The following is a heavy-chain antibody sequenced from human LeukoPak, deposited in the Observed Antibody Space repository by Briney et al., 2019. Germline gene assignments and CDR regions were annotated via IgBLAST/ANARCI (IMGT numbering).Heavy chain of an antibody. CDR1: GFTFSDYY. Sequence: GGSLRLFCAASGFTFSDYYMSWIRQAPGQGLERVSYISSSGSTIYYADSVKGRFTISRDNAKNSLYLQMNSLRAEDTAVYYCARWSHYDILTGSPVRSWGQGTLVTVSS. CDR3: ARWSHYDILTGSPVRS. D-gene: IGHD3-9*01. V-gene: IGHV3-11*04. CDR2: ISSSGSTI. J-gene: IGHJ4*02.